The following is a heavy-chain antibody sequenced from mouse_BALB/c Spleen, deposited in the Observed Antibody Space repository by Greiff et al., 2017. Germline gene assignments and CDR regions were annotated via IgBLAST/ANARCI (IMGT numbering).Heavy chain of an antibody. V-gene: IGHV1-20*02. CDR3: ARGNSLMDY. J-gene: IGHJ4*01. D-gene: IGHD2-1*01. Sequence: VQLQQSGPELVKPEASVKISCKASGYSFTGYFMNWVMQSHGKSLEWIGRINPYNGDTFYNQKFKGKATLTVDKSSSTAHMELRSLASEDSAVYYCARGNSLMDYWGQGTSVTVSS. CDR1: GYSFTGYF. CDR2: INPYNGDT.